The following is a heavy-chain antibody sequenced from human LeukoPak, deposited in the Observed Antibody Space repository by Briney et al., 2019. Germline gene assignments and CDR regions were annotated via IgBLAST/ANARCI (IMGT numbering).Heavy chain of an antibody. D-gene: IGHD1-1*01. Sequence: GGSLILSCAASGFTFSSYAMIWVRQAPGKGLEWVSSIVGSDARTYYADSVEGRFIISRDNSKSMLYLHMNSLRTEDTALYYCAKDVGRTPNACDIWGQGTMVTVSS. V-gene: IGHV3-23*01. CDR3: AKDVGRTPNACDI. J-gene: IGHJ3*02. CDR2: IVGSDART. CDR1: GFTFSSYA.